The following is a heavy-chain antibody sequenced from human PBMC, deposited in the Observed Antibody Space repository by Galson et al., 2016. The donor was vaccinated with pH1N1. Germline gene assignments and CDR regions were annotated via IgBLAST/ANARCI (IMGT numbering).Heavy chain of an antibody. CDR1: GFSLTTTGVG. Sequence: PALVKPTQTLTLTCTFSGFSLTTTGVGVGWIRQPPGEALEWLALICWDDDKRYRQSLKNRLTLTNDNSRNEVVLPMTDMDPVDTATYYCVRTIHRLGYGPDYWGQGILVTVPS. V-gene: IGHV2-5*02. J-gene: IGHJ4*02. CDR3: VRTIHRLGYGPDY. D-gene: IGHD3-22*01. CDR2: ICWDDDK.